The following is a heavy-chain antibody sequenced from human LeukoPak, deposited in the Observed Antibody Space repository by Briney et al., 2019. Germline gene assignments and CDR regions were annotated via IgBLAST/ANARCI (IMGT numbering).Heavy chain of an antibody. V-gene: IGHV3-21*04. CDR2: ISSSSSYI. CDR3: AKWVAAAGTSWFDP. J-gene: IGHJ5*02. D-gene: IGHD6-13*01. CDR1: GFTFSSYS. Sequence: PGGSLRLSCAASGFTFSSYSMNWVRQAPGKGLEWVSSISSSSSYIYYADSVKGRFTISRDNSKNTLYLQMNSLRAEDTAVYYCAKWVAAAGTSWFDPWGQGTLVTVSS.